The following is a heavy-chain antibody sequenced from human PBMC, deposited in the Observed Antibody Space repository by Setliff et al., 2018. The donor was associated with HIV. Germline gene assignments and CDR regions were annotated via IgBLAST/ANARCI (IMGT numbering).Heavy chain of an antibody. D-gene: IGHD6-19*01. CDR1: GYSLSSDYY. CDR3: ARGGTVSADFDS. Sequence: SETLSLTCAVSGYSLSSDYYWSWIRQPPGKGLEWIGSINHSGTSYYNPSLKSRVSMSIDTSKNQFSLRLNSVTTADTAVYFCARGGTVSADFDSWGQGTLVTVSS. CDR2: INHSGTS. J-gene: IGHJ4*02. V-gene: IGHV4-38-2*01.